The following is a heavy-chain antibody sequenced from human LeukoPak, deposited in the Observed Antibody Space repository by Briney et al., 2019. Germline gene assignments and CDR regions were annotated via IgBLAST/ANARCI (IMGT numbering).Heavy chain of an antibody. V-gene: IGHV4-59*01. Sequence: SETLSLTCTVSGGSISSYYWSWIRQPPGKGLEWIGYIYYSGSTNYNPSPKSRVTISVDTSKNQFSLKLSSVTAADTAVYYCAPGILGTFDPWGQGTLVTVSS. CDR3: APGILGTFDP. D-gene: IGHD2-15*01. CDR2: IYYSGST. CDR1: GGSISSYY. J-gene: IGHJ5*02.